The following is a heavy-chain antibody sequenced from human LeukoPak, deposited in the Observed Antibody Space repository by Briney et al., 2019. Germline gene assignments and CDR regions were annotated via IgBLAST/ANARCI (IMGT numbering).Heavy chain of an antibody. D-gene: IGHD1-26*01. CDR3: ARDREGALDY. J-gene: IGHJ4*02. CDR2: IYYSGST. Sequence: SETPSLTCTVSGGSISSGGYYWSWIRQHPGKGLEWIGYIYYSGSTYYNPSLKSRVTISVDTSKNQFSLKLSSVTAADTAVYYCARDREGALDYWGREPWSPSPQ. CDR1: GGSISSGGYY. V-gene: IGHV4-31*03.